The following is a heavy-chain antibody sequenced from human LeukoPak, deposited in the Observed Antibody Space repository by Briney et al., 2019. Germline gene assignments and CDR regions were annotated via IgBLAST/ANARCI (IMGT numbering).Heavy chain of an antibody. V-gene: IGHV3-23*01. CDR3: AKYTAYSTGWPSY. CDR1: GFTFNTYA. J-gene: IGHJ4*02. D-gene: IGHD6-19*01. Sequence: GGSLRLSCAASGFTFNTYAMSWVRQAPGKGLEWVSTISGSGGSTYYADSVKGRFTIPRDNSKNTLYLQMNSLRAEDTAVYYCAKYTAYSTGWPSYWGQGTLVTVS. CDR2: ISGSGGST.